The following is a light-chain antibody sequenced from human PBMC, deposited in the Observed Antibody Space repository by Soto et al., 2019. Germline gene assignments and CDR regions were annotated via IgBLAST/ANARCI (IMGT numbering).Light chain of an antibody. J-gene: IGLJ3*02. CDR1: SSDVGDYNY. CDR2: EVS. V-gene: IGLV2-8*01. CDR3: TSYAGSNLWV. Sequence: QSALTQPPSASGSPGQSVTISCTGTSSDVGDYNYVSWYQQHPGKAPKLMIYEVSKRPSGVPDRFSGSNSGNTPSLTVSGLQSEDEADYYCTSYAGSNLWVFGGGTKLTVL.